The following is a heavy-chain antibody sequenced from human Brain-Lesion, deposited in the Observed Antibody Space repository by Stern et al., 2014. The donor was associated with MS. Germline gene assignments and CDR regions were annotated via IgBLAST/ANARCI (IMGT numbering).Heavy chain of an antibody. D-gene: IGHD2-2*01. V-gene: IGHV5-51*03. J-gene: IGHJ4*02. CDR3: ARGGQLLNYYFDY. CDR2: IYPGDSDT. Sequence: EVQLVESGAEVKKPGESLKISCKASGNIFTNYWIGWVRQTPGKGLEWMGIIYPGDSDTKSSPSFQGQVTISADKSISTAYLQWSSLKASDTAMYYCARGGQLLNYYFDYWGQGTLVTVSS. CDR1: GNIFTNYW.